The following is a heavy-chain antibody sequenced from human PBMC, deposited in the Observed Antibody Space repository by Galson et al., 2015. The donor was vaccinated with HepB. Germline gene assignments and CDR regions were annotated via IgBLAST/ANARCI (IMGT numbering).Heavy chain of an antibody. D-gene: IGHD4-11*01. CDR3: AKVVTTAIYFDY. CDR1: GFTFSSDA. Sequence: SLRLSCAASGFTFSSDAMSWVRQAPGKGLEWVSAISSSGGSTYYADSVKGRFTISRDSSKNTLYLQMNSLRAEDTAVYYCAKVVTTAIYFDYWGQGTLVTVS. J-gene: IGHJ4*02. V-gene: IGHV3-23*01. CDR2: ISSSGGST.